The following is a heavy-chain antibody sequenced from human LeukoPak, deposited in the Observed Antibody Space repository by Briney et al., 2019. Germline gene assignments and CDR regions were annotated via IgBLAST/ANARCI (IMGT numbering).Heavy chain of an antibody. D-gene: IGHD6-19*01. Sequence: PSETLSLTCAVYGGSFSGYYWSWIRQPPGKGLEWIGEINHSGSTNYNPSLKSRVTISVDTSKNQFSLKLSSVTAADTAVYYCARSRPYSSGWYFDYWGQGTLVTVSS. CDR1: GGSFSGYY. CDR2: INHSGST. J-gene: IGHJ4*02. CDR3: ARSRPYSSGWYFDY. V-gene: IGHV4-34*01.